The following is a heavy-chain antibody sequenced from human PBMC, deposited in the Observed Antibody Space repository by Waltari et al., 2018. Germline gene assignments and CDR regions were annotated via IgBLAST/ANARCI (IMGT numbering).Heavy chain of an antibody. Sequence: QVQLQQGGAGLLKPPETLSLTSTVHGGSFSGHFWTWLRQAPGKGLEWLGEIAHRGSTPYNPSFRSRVTISVDTSKNQFSLQLNSVTAADTALYYCARERSRDFDWLPNVLDVWGLGTLVTVSS. CDR3: ARERSRDFDWLPNVLDV. J-gene: IGHJ3*01. CDR2: IAHRGST. V-gene: IGHV4-34*02. D-gene: IGHD3-9*01. CDR1: GGSFSGHF.